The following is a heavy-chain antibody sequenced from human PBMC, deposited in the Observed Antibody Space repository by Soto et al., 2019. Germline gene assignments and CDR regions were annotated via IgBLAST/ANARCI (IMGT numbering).Heavy chain of an antibody. Sequence: SETLSLTCTVSGGSISSGGYYWSWIRQHPGKGLEWIGYIYYSGSTYYNPSLKSRVTISVDTSRNQFSLKLSSVTAADTAVYYCARESGYSGYDSPTIFDYWGQGTLVTVSS. V-gene: IGHV4-31*03. CDR1: GGSISSGGYY. D-gene: IGHD5-12*01. J-gene: IGHJ4*02. CDR2: IYYSGST. CDR3: ARESGYSGYDSPTIFDY.